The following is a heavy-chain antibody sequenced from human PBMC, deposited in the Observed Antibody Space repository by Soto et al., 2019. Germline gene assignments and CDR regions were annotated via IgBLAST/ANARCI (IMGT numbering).Heavy chain of an antibody. V-gene: IGHV3-74*01. Sequence: GGSLRLSCAASGFSFSSHWMHWIRQAPEKGLVWVSHINRDGSSTAYADSVKGRFTISRDNAKNTLYLQVDSLRADDTAVYYCAKTPISYCSSTSCYRYFDYWGRGTLVTVSS. D-gene: IGHD2-2*01. CDR2: INRDGSST. J-gene: IGHJ4*02. CDR1: GFSFSSHW. CDR3: AKTPISYCSSTSCYRYFDY.